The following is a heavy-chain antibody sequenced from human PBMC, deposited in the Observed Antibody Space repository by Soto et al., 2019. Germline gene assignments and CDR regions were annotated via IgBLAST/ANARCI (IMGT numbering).Heavy chain of an antibody. Sequence: GGSLRLSCAASGFTFSSYAMHWVRRAPGKGLEWVAVISYDGTNTYYADSVKGRFTLSRDHSKNTLNLQMNSLRGEDTAVYYCARGSAAGVYYYSMDVWGQGTTVTVSS. V-gene: IGHV3-30-3*01. CDR2: ISYDGTNT. D-gene: IGHD6-13*01. J-gene: IGHJ6*02. CDR1: GFTFSSYA. CDR3: ARGSAAGVYYYSMDV.